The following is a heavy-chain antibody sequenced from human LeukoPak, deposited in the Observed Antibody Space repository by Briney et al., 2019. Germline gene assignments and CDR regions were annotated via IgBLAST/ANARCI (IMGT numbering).Heavy chain of an antibody. J-gene: IGHJ4*02. D-gene: IGHD6-13*01. CDR1: GGSISNSGYY. CDR3: ARRRAAAGPFDY. Sequence: PSETLSLTCAVSGGSISNSGYYWAWIPQPPGKGLEYIGNVHYSDSALYNPSLQSRATILVDTSKNQFSLKLSSVTAADTAVYYCARRRAAAGPFDYWGQGTLVTVSS. V-gene: IGHV4-39*01. CDR2: VHYSDSA.